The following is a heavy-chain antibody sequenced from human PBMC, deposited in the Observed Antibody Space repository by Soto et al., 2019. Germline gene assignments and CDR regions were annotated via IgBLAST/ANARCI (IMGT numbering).Heavy chain of an antibody. CDR3: VLMDAASYSYYYAMVV. CDR2: IFSDAER. D-gene: IGHD2-2*03. J-gene: IGHJ6*02. CDR1: GFSLTTGRMG. Sequence: QVTLRESGPVLLKPTETLTLTCNVSGFSLTTGRMGVSWIRQPPGKALEWLAHIFSDAERSYSTSLEGRLTIYTDGSGSQVVPIMSYMGPVGNSTYFFVLMDAASYSYYYAMVVWGQGATVTV. V-gene: IGHV2-26*01.